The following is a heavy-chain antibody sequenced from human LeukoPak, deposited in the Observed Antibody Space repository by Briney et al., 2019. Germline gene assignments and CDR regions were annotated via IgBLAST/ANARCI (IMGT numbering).Heavy chain of an antibody. J-gene: IGHJ4*02. CDR1: GFTFDDYG. Sequence: PGGSLRLSCAASGFTFDDYGMSWVRQAPGKGLEWVSGINWNGGRTGYVDSVKGRFTISRDNSKNTLYLQMNSLRAEDTAVYYCAKVRAVAGRDYWGQGTLVTVSS. V-gene: IGHV3-20*04. D-gene: IGHD6-19*01. CDR3: AKVRAVAGRDY. CDR2: INWNGGRT.